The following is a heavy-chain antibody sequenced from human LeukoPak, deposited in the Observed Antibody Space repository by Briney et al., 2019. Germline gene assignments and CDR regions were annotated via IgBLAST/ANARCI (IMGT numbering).Heavy chain of an antibody. CDR3: ARESSWAPDY. CDR2: LWYDESSK. V-gene: IGHV3-33*08. Sequence: GGSLRLSCAASGFTFRSYGMHWVRQAPGKGLEWVAVLWYDESSKYADSVKGRFTISRDNSKNTLFLQMNSLRAEDTAVYYCARESSWAPDYWGQGTLVTVSS. D-gene: IGHD1-26*01. CDR1: GFTFRSYG. J-gene: IGHJ4*02.